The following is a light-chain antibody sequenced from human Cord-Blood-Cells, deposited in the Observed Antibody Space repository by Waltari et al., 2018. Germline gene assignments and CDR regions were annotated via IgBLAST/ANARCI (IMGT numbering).Light chain of an antibody. CDR2: DVS. Sequence: QSALTPPASVSGSPGQSITISCTGTSSDVGGYNSVSWYQQHPGKAPKLMIYDVSTRPSGVSNRFSGSKSGNTASLTISGLQAEDEADYYCSSYTSSSTLRVFGGGTKLTVL. CDR3: SSYTSSSTLRV. V-gene: IGLV2-14*01. J-gene: IGLJ3*02. CDR1: SSDVGGYNS.